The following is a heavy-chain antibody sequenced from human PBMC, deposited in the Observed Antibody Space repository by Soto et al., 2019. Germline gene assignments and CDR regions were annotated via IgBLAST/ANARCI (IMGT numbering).Heavy chain of an antibody. Sequence: PSETLSLTCTVSGGSISSGGYYWSWIRQHPGKGLEWIGYIYYSGSTYYNPSLKSRVTISVDTSKNQFSLKLSSVTAADTAVYYCARDRLLPAATFYYMDVWGKGTTLTISS. J-gene: IGHJ6*03. CDR3: ARDRLLPAATFYYMDV. V-gene: IGHV4-31*03. D-gene: IGHD2-2*01. CDR2: IYYSGST. CDR1: GGSISSGGYY.